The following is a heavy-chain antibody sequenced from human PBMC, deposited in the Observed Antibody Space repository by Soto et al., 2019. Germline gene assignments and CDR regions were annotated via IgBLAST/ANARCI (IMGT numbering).Heavy chain of an antibody. CDR3: AKVLSYYNGWFDP. CDR1: GFRLSDYA. V-gene: IGHV3-23*01. CDR2: ISGSGGVT. D-gene: IGHD3-10*01. J-gene: IGHJ5*02. Sequence: GGSLRLSCTASGFRLSDYAITWVRQAPGEGLEWVSVISGSGGVTYFADSVKGRFTVSRDNSKNTVFLQLNNVRAEDSAVYFCAKVLSYYNGWFDPWGLGTLVTVSS.